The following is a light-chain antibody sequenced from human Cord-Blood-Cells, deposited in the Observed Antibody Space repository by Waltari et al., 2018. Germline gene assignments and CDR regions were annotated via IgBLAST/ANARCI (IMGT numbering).Light chain of an antibody. CDR2: EVS. V-gene: IGLV2-14*01. CDR3: SSYTSSSTWV. CDR1: SSDVGGYNY. Sequence: SALTRPASVSGSPGQSITISCTGTSSDVGGYNYVSWYQQHPGKAPKLMIYEVSNRPSGVSNRFSGSKSGNTASLTISGLQAEDEADYYCSSYTSSSTWVFGGGTKLTVL. J-gene: IGLJ3*02.